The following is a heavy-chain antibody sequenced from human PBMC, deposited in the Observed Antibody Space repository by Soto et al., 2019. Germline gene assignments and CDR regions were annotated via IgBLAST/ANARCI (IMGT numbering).Heavy chain of an antibody. D-gene: IGHD3-16*01. V-gene: IGHV3-NL1*01. CDR1: GFTFSSYG. Sequence: GGSLRLSCAASGFTFSSYGMHWVRQAPGKGLEWVSGIYGSASKTFYADSVKGRFTISRDQSRNTLYLQMNNLRAEDTAVYYSGKDRKPDGVGDIDFGGQGTGVTFSS. J-gene: IGHJ4*02. CDR3: GKDRKPDGVGDIDF. CDR2: IYGSASKT.